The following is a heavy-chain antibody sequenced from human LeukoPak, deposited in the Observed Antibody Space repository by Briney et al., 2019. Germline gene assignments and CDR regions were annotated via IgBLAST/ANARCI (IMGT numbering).Heavy chain of an antibody. J-gene: IGHJ4*02. CDR3: AKAGGVEMATILDY. CDR1: GFTFSSYG. D-gene: IGHD5-24*01. V-gene: IGHV3-30*18. Sequence: GGSLRLSCAASGFTFSSYGMHWVRQAPGKGLEWVAVISYDGSNKYYADSVKGRFTISRDNSKNTLYLQMNSLRAEDTAVYYCAKAGGVEMATILDYWGQGTLVTVSS. CDR2: ISYDGSNK.